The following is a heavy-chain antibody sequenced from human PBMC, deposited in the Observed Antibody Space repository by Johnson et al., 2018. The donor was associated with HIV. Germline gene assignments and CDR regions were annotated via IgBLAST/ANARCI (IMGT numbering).Heavy chain of an antibody. CDR2: INWNGGSI. V-gene: IGHV3-20*04. Sequence: MQLVESGGGLVQPGGSLRLSCAGSGFTFDDHGMSWVRQVPGKGLEWVSGINWNGGSIGYANSVKGRFTISRDNSRNTLYLQMGRLRVEDMAVYYCARDVASVYGSGDHAFDIWGQGTMVTVSS. D-gene: IGHD3-10*01. CDR1: GFTFDDHG. CDR3: ARDVASVYGSGDHAFDI. J-gene: IGHJ3*02.